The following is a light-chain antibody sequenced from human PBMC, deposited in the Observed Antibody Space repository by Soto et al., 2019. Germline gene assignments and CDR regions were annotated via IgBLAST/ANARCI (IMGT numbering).Light chain of an antibody. CDR1: QSVSSSH. CDR2: GAS. J-gene: IGKJ4*01. CDR3: QQYGSSTLT. V-gene: IGKV3-20*01. Sequence: EIGLTQSPGTLSLSPGERATLSCRASQSVSSSHLAWYQQKPGQAPRLLIYGASSRATGIPDRFSGSGSGTDFTLTISRLEPEDFAVYYCQQYGSSTLTFGGGTKVDI.